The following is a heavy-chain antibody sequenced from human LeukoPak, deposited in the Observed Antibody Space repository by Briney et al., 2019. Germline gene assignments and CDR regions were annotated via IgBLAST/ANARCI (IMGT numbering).Heavy chain of an antibody. CDR2: IYPADSDT. V-gene: IGHV5-51*01. J-gene: IGHJ4*02. CDR3: ERQVSGGDFDY. CDR1: GYTFASYW. D-gene: IGHD3-10*01. Sequence: ESLKISCKGSGYTFASYWIAWVRQMPGKGLEWMGMIYPADSDTKYSPSFQGQVTISADKSISITYLQWSSLKASDTAMYYCERQVSGGDFDYWGQGTLVTVSS.